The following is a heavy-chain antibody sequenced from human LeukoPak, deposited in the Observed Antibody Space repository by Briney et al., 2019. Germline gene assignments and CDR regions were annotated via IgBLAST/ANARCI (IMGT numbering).Heavy chain of an antibody. D-gene: IGHD4-17*01. V-gene: IGHV4-30-4*08. CDR3: ARDLHTPGDYGDCGSPPNWFDP. CDR1: GGSISSGDYY. CDR2: IYYSGST. Sequence: PSQTLSPTCTVSGGSISSGDYYWSWIRQPPGKGLEWIGYIYYSGSTYYNPSLKSRVTISVDTSKNQFSLKLSSVTAADTAVYYCARDLHTPGDYGDCGSPPNWFDPWGQGTLVTVSS. J-gene: IGHJ5*02.